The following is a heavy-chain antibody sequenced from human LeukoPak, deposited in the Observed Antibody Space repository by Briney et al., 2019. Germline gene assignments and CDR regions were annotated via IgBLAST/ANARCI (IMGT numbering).Heavy chain of an antibody. J-gene: IGHJ5*02. V-gene: IGHV5-51*01. CDR1: GYSFTSYW. CDR2: IYPGDSDT. Sequence: GGSLKISCKGPGYSFTSYWIGWVGQMPGKGLEGMGVIYPGDSDTRYRPSFQGQVTISADKSISTAYLQWSSLKASDTAMYYCARQVVVAGTSFDPWGQGTLVTVSS. CDR3: ARQVVVAGTSFDP. D-gene: IGHD6-19*01.